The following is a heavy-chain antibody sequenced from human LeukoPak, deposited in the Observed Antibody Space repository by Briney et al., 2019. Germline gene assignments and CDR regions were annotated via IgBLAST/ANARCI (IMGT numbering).Heavy chain of an antibody. D-gene: IGHD5-12*01. Sequence: GGSLRLSCAASGFTVSTNYMSWVRQAPGKGLEWVSVIYTGGNTYYADSVKGRFTISRDDSKNTLYLQMNSLRAEDTAVYYCASQTRWLQPQNDYWGQGTLVTVSS. CDR2: IYTGGNT. CDR3: ASQTRWLQPQNDY. V-gene: IGHV3-66*04. CDR1: GFTVSTNY. J-gene: IGHJ4*02.